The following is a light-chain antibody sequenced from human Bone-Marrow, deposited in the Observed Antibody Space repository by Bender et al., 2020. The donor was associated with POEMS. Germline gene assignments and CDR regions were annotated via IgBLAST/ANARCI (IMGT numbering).Light chain of an antibody. CDR1: NNYLGSDSL. CDR3: SSFTSSSTVL. CDR2: DVT. J-gene: IGLJ2*01. V-gene: IGLV2-14*02. Sequence: QSALTQPASVSGSPGQSITISCTASNNYLGSDSLVSWYQHLPGKAPKLIICDVTNWPSGVSNRFSGSKSGNTASLTISGLQAEDEANYYCSSFTSSSTVLFGGGTKLTVL.